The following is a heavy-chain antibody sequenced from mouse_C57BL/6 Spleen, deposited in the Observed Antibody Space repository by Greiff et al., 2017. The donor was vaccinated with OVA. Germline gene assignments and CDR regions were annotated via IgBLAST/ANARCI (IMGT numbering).Heavy chain of an antibody. CDR3: ARRNYYGSSHWYFDV. Sequence: VQLQQSGAELVRPGTSVKVSCKASGYAFTNYLIEWVKQRPGQGLAWIGVINPGSGGTNYNEKFKGKATLTADKSSSTAYMQLSSLTSEDSAVYFCARRNYYGSSHWYFDVWGTGTTVTVSS. CDR1: GYAFTNYL. V-gene: IGHV1-54*01. CDR2: INPGSGGT. D-gene: IGHD1-1*01. J-gene: IGHJ1*03.